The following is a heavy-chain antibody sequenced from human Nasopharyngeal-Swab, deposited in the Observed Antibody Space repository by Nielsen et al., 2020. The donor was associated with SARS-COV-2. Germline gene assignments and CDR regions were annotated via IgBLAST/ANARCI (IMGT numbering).Heavy chain of an antibody. D-gene: IGHD3-16*02. V-gene: IGHV4-59*13. CDR2: IYFSGST. CDR1: NGSINSYD. Sequence: SETLSLTGTVSNGSINSYDWSWIRQPPGKGLDGIGYIYFSGSTSYNPSLKSPVTMSVDTSKNQFSLNLTSVTAADTAVYYCARVALGSYLRGRGMDVWGQGTTVTVSS. CDR3: ARVALGSYLRGRGMDV. J-gene: IGHJ6*02.